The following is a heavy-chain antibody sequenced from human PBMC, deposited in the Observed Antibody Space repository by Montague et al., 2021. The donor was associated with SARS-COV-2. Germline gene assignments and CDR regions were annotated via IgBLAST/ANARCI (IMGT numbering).Heavy chain of an antibody. CDR1: GGSFSGYY. CDR2: INHSGST. Sequence: SETLSLTCAVYGGSFSGYYWSWIRQPPGKGLEWIGEINHSGSTNYNPSLKSRVTISVDTSKNQFSLKLSSVTAADTAVYYCASLTLGYCSSTSCYSDWFDPWGQGTLVTVPP. D-gene: IGHD2-2*02. V-gene: IGHV4-34*01. CDR3: ASLTLGYCSSTSCYSDWFDP. J-gene: IGHJ5*02.